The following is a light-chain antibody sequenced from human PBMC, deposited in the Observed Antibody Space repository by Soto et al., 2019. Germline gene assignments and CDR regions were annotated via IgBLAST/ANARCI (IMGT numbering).Light chain of an antibody. Sequence: DIVMTQSPLSLPVTPGEPASISCRSSQSLLHSNGYNYLDWYLQKPGQSPQLLIYLGSNRSSGVTDRFSGRGSGTDFTLTISRVEAEDVGVYYCMQALLTPFSFGPGTKVDIK. J-gene: IGKJ3*01. CDR1: QSLLHSNGYNY. CDR2: LGS. V-gene: IGKV2-28*01. CDR3: MQALLTPFS.